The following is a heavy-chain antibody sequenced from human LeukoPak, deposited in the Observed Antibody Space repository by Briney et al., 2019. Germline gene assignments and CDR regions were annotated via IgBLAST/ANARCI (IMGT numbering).Heavy chain of an antibody. D-gene: IGHD1-14*01. CDR2: INPSGGST. J-gene: IGHJ6*03. CDR1: GYTFTRYY. CDR3: ARDPGLTSYYYYMDV. V-gene: IGHV1-46*01. Sequence: ASVKVSCKASGYTFTRYYMHWVRQAPGQGLEWMGIINPSGGSTTYAQKFQGRVTMTRDTSTSTVYMELSSLRSEDTAVYYCARDPGLTSYYYYMDVWGKGTTVTVSS.